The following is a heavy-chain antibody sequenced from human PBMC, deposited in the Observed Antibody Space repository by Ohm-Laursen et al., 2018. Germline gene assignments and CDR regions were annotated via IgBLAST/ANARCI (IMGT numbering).Heavy chain of an antibody. J-gene: IGHJ3*02. CDR2: ISDSGSTI. V-gene: IGHV3-11*01. CDR3: ARGSSSSWSKSAFDI. CDR1: GFTFSAYY. D-gene: IGHD6-13*01. Sequence: SLRLSCTAPGFTFSAYYMTWIRQAPGKGLECVSYISDSGSTIYYADSVKGRFTISRDNAKNSLYLQMNSLRAEDTAVYYCARGSSSSWSKSAFDIWGQGTMVTVSS.